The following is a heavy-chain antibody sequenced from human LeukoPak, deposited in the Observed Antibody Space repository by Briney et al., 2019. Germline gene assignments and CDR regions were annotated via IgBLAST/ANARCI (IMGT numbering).Heavy chain of an antibody. V-gene: IGHV5-51*01. CDR1: GYTFTSYW. J-gene: IGHJ4*02. D-gene: IGHD6-6*01. Sequence: GESLKISCKGSGYTFTSYWIGWVRQRPGKGLEWMGIIYCGDSDTRYSPSFQGQVTISVDKSISTAYLQWSTLEASDTAMYYCARHTRFSSSSRAFDYWGQGTLVTVSS. CDR2: IYCGDSDT. CDR3: ARHTRFSSSSRAFDY.